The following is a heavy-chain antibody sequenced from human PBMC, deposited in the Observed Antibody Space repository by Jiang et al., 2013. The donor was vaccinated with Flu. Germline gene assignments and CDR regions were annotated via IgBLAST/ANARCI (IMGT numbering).Heavy chain of an antibody. V-gene: IGHV3-23*01. CDR3: ARAYDSSGYYFNWFDP. D-gene: IGHD3-22*01. J-gene: IGHJ5*02. CDR2: ISGSGGNT. Sequence: LESGGGLVQPGGSLRLSCAASGFTFSSYAMSWVRQAPGKGLEWVSAISGSGGNTYYADSVKGRFTISRDNSKNTLHLQMNSLRAEDTAVYYCARAYDSSGYYFNWFDPWGQGTLVTVS. CDR1: GFTFSSYA.